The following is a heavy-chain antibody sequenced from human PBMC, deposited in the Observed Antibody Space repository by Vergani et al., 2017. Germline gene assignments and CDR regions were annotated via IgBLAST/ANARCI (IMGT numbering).Heavy chain of an antibody. J-gene: IGHJ5*02. CDR2: VNAGNGNT. Sequence: QVQLVQSGAEVKKPGASVTVSCNASGYTFTSYAMHWVRQAPGQTLEWMGWVNAGNGNTKYSQKFQGRVTITRDTSASTAYMELSSLRSEDTAVYYCARGPARLCGGDCPSFDPGGQGTLVTVSS. CDR3: ARGPARLCGGDCPSFDP. CDR1: GYTFTSYA. V-gene: IGHV1-3*01. D-gene: IGHD2-21*02.